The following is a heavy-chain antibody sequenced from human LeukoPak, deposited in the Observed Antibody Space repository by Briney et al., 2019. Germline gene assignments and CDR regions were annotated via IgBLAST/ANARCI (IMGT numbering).Heavy chain of an antibody. CDR2: IYNSGST. CDR3: ARGEGYSSSWYGVHYFDY. D-gene: IGHD6-13*01. V-gene: IGHV4-59*12. J-gene: IGHJ4*02. CDR1: GGSISTYY. Sequence: SETLSLTCSVSGGSISTYYWSWIRQTPGKGLEQIGYIYNSGSTNYNPSLKSRVTISVDTSKNQFSLKLSSVTAADTAVYYCARGEGYSSSWYGVHYFDYWGQGTLVTVSS.